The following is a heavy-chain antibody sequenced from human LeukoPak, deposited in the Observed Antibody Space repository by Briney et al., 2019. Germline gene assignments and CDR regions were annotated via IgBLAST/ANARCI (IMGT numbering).Heavy chain of an antibody. J-gene: IGHJ6*04. V-gene: IGHV1-18*04. CDR3: LWHLSHYGMDV. CDR2: ISAYNGNT. Sequence: ASVNVSCKASGYTFTSYGISWVRQPPGQGLEWMGWISAYNGNTNYAQKLQGRVTMTTATSTSTAYMELRSLRSDATAVYYCLWHLSHYGMDVWGKGTTVTVSS. D-gene: IGHD4/OR15-4a*01. CDR1: GYTFTSYG.